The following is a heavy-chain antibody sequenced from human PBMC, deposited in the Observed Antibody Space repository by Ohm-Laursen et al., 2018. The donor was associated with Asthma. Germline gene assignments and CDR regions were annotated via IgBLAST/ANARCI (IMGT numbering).Heavy chain of an antibody. CDR3: ARERDYGDCFDY. J-gene: IGHJ4*02. D-gene: IGHD4-17*01. CDR1: GFTFSSYG. CDR2: ISYDGSNK. V-gene: IGHV3-30*03. Sequence: SLRLSCAASGFTFSSYGMHWVRQAPGKGLEWVAVISYDGSNKYYADSVKGRFTISRDNSKNTLYLQMNSLRAEDTAVYYCARERDYGDCFDYWGQGTLVTVSS.